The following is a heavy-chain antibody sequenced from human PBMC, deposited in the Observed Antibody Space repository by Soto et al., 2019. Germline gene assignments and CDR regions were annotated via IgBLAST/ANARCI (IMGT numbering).Heavy chain of an antibody. CDR3: ATKATSSAYYPFDY. V-gene: IGHV3-23*01. CDR2: VSGGADST. CDR1: GFTFSPYA. Sequence: GSLRLSCAASGFTFSPYAMSWVRQASGKGLEWVSTVSGGADSTYYADSVKGRFTISRDNSKNTVYLQMNSLRAEDTAVYYCATKATSSAYYPFDYWGQGSVVTVSS. J-gene: IGHJ4*02. D-gene: IGHD3-22*01.